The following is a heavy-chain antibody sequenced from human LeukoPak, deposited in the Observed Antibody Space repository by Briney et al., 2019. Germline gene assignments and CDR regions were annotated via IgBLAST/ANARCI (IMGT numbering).Heavy chain of an antibody. CDR2: IKSKTDGGTT. CDR3: TTDSLHDAFDI. CDR1: GFTFSNAW. J-gene: IGHJ3*02. V-gene: IGHV3-15*01. Sequence: MTGGSLRLSCAASGFTFSNAWMSWVRQAPGKGLEWVGRIKSKTDGGTTDYAAPVKGRFTISRDDSKNTLYLQMNSLKTEDTAVYYCTTDSLHDAFDIWGQGTMVTVSS.